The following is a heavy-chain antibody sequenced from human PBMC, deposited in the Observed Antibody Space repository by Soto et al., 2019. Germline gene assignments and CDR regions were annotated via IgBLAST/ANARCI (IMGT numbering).Heavy chain of an antibody. CDR1: GFTFSAHY. Sequence: EVQLVESGGGLVQPGGSLRLSCAASGFTFSAHYMDWVRQAPGKGLEWVGRTRNKANSYTTEYAASVKGRCTISRDDSESSLYLQMSSLKTEDTAVYYCASSLGYCSTTSCHHYYFDFWGQGTLVTVSS. J-gene: IGHJ4*02. CDR3: ASSLGYCSTTSCHHYYFDF. CDR2: TRNKANSYTT. V-gene: IGHV3-72*01. D-gene: IGHD2-2*01.